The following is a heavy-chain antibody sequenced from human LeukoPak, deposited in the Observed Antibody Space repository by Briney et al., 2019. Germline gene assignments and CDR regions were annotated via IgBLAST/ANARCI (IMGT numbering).Heavy chain of an antibody. D-gene: IGHD1-1*01. J-gene: IGHJ4*02. CDR2: INSDGSST. CDR3: ARNWNDDY. Sequence: GGSLRLSCAASGFTFSSYWMHWVRRAPRKGLVWVSRINSDGSSTSYADSVKGRFTISRDNAKNTLYLQMNSLRAEDTAVYYCARNWNDDYWGQGTLVTVSS. V-gene: IGHV3-74*01. CDR1: GFTFSSYW.